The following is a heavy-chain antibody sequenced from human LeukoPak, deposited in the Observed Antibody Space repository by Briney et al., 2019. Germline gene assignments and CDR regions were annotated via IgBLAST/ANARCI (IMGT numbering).Heavy chain of an antibody. V-gene: IGHV3-30*03. D-gene: IGHD1-1*01. Sequence: GGSLRLSCADSGFTLRNYGMHWVRQAPGKGLEWVAFISYDETNKFYGGSGKGRFTISRDNAKNSLYLQMNSLTDDDTAVYYCAREGTGRYDALDIWGQGTMVIVSS. J-gene: IGHJ3*02. CDR2: ISYDETNK. CDR1: GFTLRNYG. CDR3: AREGTGRYDALDI.